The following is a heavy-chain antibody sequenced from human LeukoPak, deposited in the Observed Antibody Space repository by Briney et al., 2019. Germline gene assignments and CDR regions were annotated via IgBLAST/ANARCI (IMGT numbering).Heavy chain of an antibody. V-gene: IGHV4-59*08. CDR1: GGSISNYY. J-gene: IGHJ4*02. CDR2: IYYSGST. CDR3: ARHEKSSGWYYDY. D-gene: IGHD6-19*01. Sequence: PSETLSLTCTVAGGSISNYYSSWIRQPPGKGLGWIGYIYYSGSTNYNPSLKSRVTISVDTSKNQFSLKLTSVTAADTAVYYCARHEKSSGWYYDYWGQGTLVTVSS.